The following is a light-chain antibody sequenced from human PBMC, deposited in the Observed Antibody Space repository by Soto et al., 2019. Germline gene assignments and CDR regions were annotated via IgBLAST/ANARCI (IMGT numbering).Light chain of an antibody. Sequence: DIVWTQSPGTLSLSPGERATLYCRASQSVSSNHLAWYQQKPGQAPRLLIYGGSSRATGIPVRFSGSGSETDFTLTITRLEPEDFALYYCQQYNDWPLTFGQGTKVDIK. CDR1: QSVSSNH. CDR3: QQYNDWPLT. J-gene: IGKJ1*01. CDR2: GGS. V-gene: IGKV3-20*01.